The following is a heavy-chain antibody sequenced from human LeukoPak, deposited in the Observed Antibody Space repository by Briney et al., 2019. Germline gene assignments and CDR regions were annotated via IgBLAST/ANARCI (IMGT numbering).Heavy chain of an antibody. CDR2: VYYTGST. Sequence: SETLSLTCAVSGGSITSTSYYWGWIRQPPGEGLEWIGSVYYTGSTYYNPSLRSRVTISVDTSKNQFSLRLSSVTAADTAVYYCARQSSSWFYWYFDLWGRGTLVTVSS. D-gene: IGHD6-13*01. CDR1: GGSITSTSYY. J-gene: IGHJ2*01. CDR3: ARQSSSWFYWYFDL. V-gene: IGHV4-39*01.